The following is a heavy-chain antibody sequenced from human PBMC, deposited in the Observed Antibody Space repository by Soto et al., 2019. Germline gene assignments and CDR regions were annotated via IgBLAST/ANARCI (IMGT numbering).Heavy chain of an antibody. V-gene: IGHV3-53*01. J-gene: IGHJ6*02. D-gene: IGHD3-22*01. CDR2: IYSGGST. CDR1: GFTVSSNY. Sequence: EVQLVESGGGLIQPGGSLRLSCAASGFTVSSNYMSWVRQAPGKGLEWVSVIYSGGSTYYADSVKGRFTISRDNSMNAQYLQMNSLRAEDPAVYYCARDEPTYYDSSGSPYYYYYGMDVWGQGTTVTVSS. CDR3: ARDEPTYYDSSGSPYYYYYGMDV.